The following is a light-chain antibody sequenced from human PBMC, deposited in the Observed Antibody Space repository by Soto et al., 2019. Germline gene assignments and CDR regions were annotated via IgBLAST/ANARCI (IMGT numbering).Light chain of an antibody. Sequence: EIVMTQSPANLSVSPGERATLSCRASQSVSSNLAWYQQKPGKGPRLLIYGASTRATGIPARFSGSGPGTEFTLTISSLQSEDFAVYYCQQYNKWPPYTFGQGTKVEIK. CDR3: QQYNKWPPYT. CDR1: QSVSSN. J-gene: IGKJ2*01. CDR2: GAS. V-gene: IGKV3-15*01.